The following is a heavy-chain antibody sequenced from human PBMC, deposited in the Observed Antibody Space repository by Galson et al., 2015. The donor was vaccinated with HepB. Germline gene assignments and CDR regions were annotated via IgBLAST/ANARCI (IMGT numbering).Heavy chain of an antibody. CDR3: ARVYFGSGSSSAYWYFDL. D-gene: IGHD3-10*01. Sequence: SLRLSCAASGLTFSSYTMNWARQAPGKGLESVSYISSTGTTMYYADSAKGRFTISRDNAQNSLYLQMNSLRDEDTAVYYCARVYFGSGSSSAYWYFDLWGRGALVTVSS. CDR2: ISSTGTTM. V-gene: IGHV3-48*02. CDR1: GLTFSSYT. J-gene: IGHJ2*01.